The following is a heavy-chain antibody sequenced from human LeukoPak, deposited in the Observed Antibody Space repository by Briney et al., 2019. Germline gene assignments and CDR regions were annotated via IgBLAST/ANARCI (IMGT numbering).Heavy chain of an antibody. CDR3: ARSSPQSAGPEWPSIDY. V-gene: IGHV1-69*06. CDR2: IIPIFGTA. J-gene: IGHJ4*02. Sequence: SVKVSCKASGGTFSSYAISWVRQAPGQGLEWMGGIIPIFGTANYAQKFQGRVTITADKSTSTAYMELSSLRSEDTAVYYCARSSPQSAGPEWPSIDYWGQGTLVTVSS. CDR1: GGTFSSYA. D-gene: IGHD3-3*01.